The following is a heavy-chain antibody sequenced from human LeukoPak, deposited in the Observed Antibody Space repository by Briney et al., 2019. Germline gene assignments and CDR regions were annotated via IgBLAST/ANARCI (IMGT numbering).Heavy chain of an antibody. CDR3: ARDRGMQYFDL. CDR2: IYSGGST. CDR1: GFTFSSNH. V-gene: IGHV3-53*01. J-gene: IGHJ2*01. Sequence: PGGSLRLSCAASGFTFSSNHMSWVRQAPGKGLEWVSVIYSGGSTYYADSVKGRFTISRDNSKNTLYLQMNSLRADDTAVYYCARDRGMQYFDLWGRGTLVTVSS.